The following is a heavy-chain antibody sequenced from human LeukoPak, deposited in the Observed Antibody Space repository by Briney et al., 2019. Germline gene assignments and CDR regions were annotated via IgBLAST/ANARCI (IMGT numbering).Heavy chain of an antibody. J-gene: IGHJ4*02. CDR2: FDPEDGET. V-gene: IGHV1-24*01. Sequence: ASVKVSCKVSGYTLTGLSMHWVRQAPGKGLEWMGGFDPEDGETIYAQKFQGRVTMTEDTSTDTAYMELSSLRSEDTAVYYCATTGYYDILTGYRAFDYWGQGTLVTVSS. CDR3: ATTGYYDILTGYRAFDY. CDR1: GYTLTGLS. D-gene: IGHD3-9*01.